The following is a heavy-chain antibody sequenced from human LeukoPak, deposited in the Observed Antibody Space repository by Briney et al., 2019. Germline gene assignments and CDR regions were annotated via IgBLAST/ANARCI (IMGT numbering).Heavy chain of an antibody. D-gene: IGHD3-10*01. CDR3: ARHGSGSYQAY. Sequence: SGTLSLTCAVSGDSISSNYWWNWVRQPPGRGLEWIGEILHSGDSNYNPSLMSRVTISLDKLKNQFSLTLTSVTAADTAVYYCARHGSGSYQAYWGQGTLVTVSS. V-gene: IGHV4-4*02. CDR2: ILHSGDS. J-gene: IGHJ4*02. CDR1: GDSISSNYW.